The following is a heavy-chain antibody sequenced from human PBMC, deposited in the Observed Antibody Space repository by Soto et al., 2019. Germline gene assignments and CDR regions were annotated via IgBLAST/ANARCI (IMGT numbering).Heavy chain of an antibody. CDR1: GGSFSGYY. V-gene: IGHV4-34*01. D-gene: IGHD3-3*01. Sequence: SETLSLTCAVYGGSFSGYYWSWIRQPPGKGLEWIGEINHSGSTNYNPCLKSRVTITVDTSKNQFSLKLSSVTAADTAVYYCAVVLRFLEWLLYYYYYYGMDVWGQGTTVTVSS. CDR2: INHSGST. CDR3: AVVLRFLEWLLYYYYYYGMDV. J-gene: IGHJ6*02.